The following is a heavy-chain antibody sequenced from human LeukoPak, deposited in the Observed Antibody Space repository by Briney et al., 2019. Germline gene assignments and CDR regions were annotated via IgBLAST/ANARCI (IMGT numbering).Heavy chain of an antibody. CDR1: GFTFSSYW. J-gene: IGHJ3*02. Sequence: QTGGSLRLSCAASGFTFSSYWMSWVRQAPGKGLEWVANIKEDESEKYYADSVKGRFTISRDNAENSLYLQMNSLRAEDTAIYYCANEGGGAFDIWGRGTMVTVSS. V-gene: IGHV3-7*01. CDR3: ANEGGGAFDI. CDR2: IKEDESEK.